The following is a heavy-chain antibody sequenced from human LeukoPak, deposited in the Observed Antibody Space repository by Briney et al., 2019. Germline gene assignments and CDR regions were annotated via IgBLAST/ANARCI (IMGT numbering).Heavy chain of an antibody. V-gene: IGHV3-74*01. CDR1: GFTFSSYW. D-gene: IGHD3-22*01. J-gene: IGHJ4*02. Sequence: PGGSLRLSCAVSGFTFSSYWMHWVRQAPGKGLVWVSRINSDGSSTSYADSVKGRFTISRDNAKNTLYLQMNSLRAEDTAVYYCAASNYYDSSGPFDYWGQGTLVTVSS. CDR3: AASNYYDSSGPFDY. CDR2: INSDGSST.